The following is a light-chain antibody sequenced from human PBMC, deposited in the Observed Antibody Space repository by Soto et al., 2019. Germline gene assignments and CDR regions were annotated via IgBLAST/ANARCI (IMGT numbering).Light chain of an antibody. CDR1: QGISNY. J-gene: IGKJ4*01. CDR3: QKYNSAPPGLT. V-gene: IGKV1-27*01. Sequence: DIQMTRSPSSLSASVGDRVTITCRASQGISNYLAWYQQKPGKVPKLLIYAASTLQSGVPSRFSGSGSGTDFTLTISSLQPEDVATYYCQKYNSAPPGLTFGGGTKVEIK. CDR2: AAS.